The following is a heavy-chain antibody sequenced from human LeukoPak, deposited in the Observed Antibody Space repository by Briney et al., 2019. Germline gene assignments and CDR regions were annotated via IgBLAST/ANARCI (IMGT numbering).Heavy chain of an antibody. D-gene: IGHD1-1*01. CDR3: ARHGPGTTQREPPNWFDP. CDR1: GYSFTSYW. CDR2: IYPGDSDT. J-gene: IGHJ5*02. V-gene: IGHV5-51*01. Sequence: GESLKISCKGSGYSFTSYWIGWVRQMPGKGLEWMGIIYPGDSDTRYSPSFQGQVTISADKSISTAYLQWSSLKASDTAMYYCARHGPGTTQREPPNWFDPWGQGTLVADSS.